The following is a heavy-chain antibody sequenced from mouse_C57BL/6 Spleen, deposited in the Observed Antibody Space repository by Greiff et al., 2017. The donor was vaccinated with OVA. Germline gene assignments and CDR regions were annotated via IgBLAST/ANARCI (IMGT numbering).Heavy chain of an antibody. Sequence: QVQLQQSGAELARPGASVKLSCKASGYTFTSYGISWVKQRTGQGLEWIGEIYPRSGNTYYNEKFKGKATLTADKSSSTAYMELRSLTSEDSAVYFCARSETAQATFFAYWGQGTLVTVSA. V-gene: IGHV1-81*01. CDR2: IYPRSGNT. J-gene: IGHJ3*01. CDR1: GYTFTSYG. CDR3: ARSETAQATFFAY. D-gene: IGHD3-2*02.